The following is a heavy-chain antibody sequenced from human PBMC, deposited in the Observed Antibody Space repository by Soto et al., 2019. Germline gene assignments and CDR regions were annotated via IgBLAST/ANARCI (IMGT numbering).Heavy chain of an antibody. CDR1: GGTFSSYT. Sequence: QVQLVQSGAEVKKPGSSVKVSCKASGGTFSSYTISWVRQAPGQGLEWMGRIIPILGIANYAQKFQGRVTITTDKSTSTAYMELSSLRSENTAVYYCARLVDTADFDDWCQGTLVTVSS. J-gene: IGHJ4*02. CDR2: IIPILGIA. D-gene: IGHD5-18*01. V-gene: IGHV1-69*02. CDR3: ARLVDTADFDD.